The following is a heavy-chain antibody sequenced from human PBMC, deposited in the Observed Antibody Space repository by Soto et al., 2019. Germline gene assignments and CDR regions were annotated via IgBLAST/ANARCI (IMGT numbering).Heavy chain of an antibody. Sequence: SVKVSCKASGGTFSSYAISWVRQAPGQGLEWMGGIIPIFGTANYAQKFQGRVTITADESTSTAYMELSSLRSEDTAVYYCARGFILAYCGGDCYDDAFDIWGQGTMVTVSS. D-gene: IGHD2-21*02. CDR1: GGTFSSYA. J-gene: IGHJ3*02. CDR2: IIPIFGTA. V-gene: IGHV1-69*13. CDR3: ARGFILAYCGGDCYDDAFDI.